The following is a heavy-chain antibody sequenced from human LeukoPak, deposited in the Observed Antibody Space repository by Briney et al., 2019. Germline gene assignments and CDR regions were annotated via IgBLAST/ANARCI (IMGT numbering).Heavy chain of an antibody. D-gene: IGHD3-22*01. J-gene: IGHJ4*02. V-gene: IGHV3-23*01. Sequence: GGSLRLSCAASGFTFSSYWMSWVRQAPGKGLEWVSGISGSGGSTYYADSVKDRFTIFRDNTDNTLYLQMGSLRAEDTAVYYCAKRRVGYDNSPVDYWGRGTLVTVSS. CDR3: AKRRVGYDNSPVDY. CDR1: GFTFSSYW. CDR2: ISGSGGST.